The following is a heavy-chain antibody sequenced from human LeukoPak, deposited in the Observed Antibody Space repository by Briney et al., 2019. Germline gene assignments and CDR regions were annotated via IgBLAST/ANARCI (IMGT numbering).Heavy chain of an antibody. CDR2: ISYDGSNK. V-gene: IGHV3-30*18. J-gene: IGHJ4*02. CDR1: GFTFSSYG. D-gene: IGHD3-10*01. Sequence: SLRLSCAASGFTFSSYGMHWVRQAPGKGLGWVAVISYDGSNKYYADSVKGRFTISRDNSKNTLYLQMNSLRAEDTAVYYCAKCTMVRGGPLDYWGQGTLVTVSS. CDR3: AKCTMVRGGPLDY.